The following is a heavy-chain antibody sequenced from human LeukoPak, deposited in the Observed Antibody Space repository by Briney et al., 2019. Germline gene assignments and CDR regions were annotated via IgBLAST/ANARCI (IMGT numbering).Heavy chain of an antibody. V-gene: IGHV4-34*01. CDR3: ARGRRYYYGSGGIEDY. J-gene: IGHJ4*02. CDR1: GGSFSGYY. D-gene: IGHD3-10*01. CDR2: INHSGST. Sequence: SETLSLTCAVYGGSFSGYYWSWIRQPPGKGLEWIGEINHSGSTNYNPSLNSRVTISVDTSKNQFSLKLSSVTAVDTAVYYCARGRRYYYGSGGIEDYWGQGTLVTVSS.